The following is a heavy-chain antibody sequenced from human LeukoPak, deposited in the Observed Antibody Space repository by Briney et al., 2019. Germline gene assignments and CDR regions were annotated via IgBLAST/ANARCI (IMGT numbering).Heavy chain of an antibody. V-gene: IGHV3-33*01. CDR1: GFTFSSYG. Sequence: PGGSLRLSCAASGFTFSSYGMHWVRQAPGKGLEWVAVILDDGSNKYYADSVKGRFTISRDNAKNSLYLQMNSLRAEDTAVYYCARDPGSLGIAVAGDDYWGQGTLVTVSS. CDR3: ARDPGSLGIAVAGDDY. D-gene: IGHD6-19*01. CDR2: ILDDGSNK. J-gene: IGHJ4*02.